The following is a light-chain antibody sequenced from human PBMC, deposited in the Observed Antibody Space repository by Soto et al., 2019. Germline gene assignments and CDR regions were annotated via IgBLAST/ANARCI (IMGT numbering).Light chain of an antibody. V-gene: IGKV3-20*01. Sequence: EIVLTQSPGTLSLSPGERATLSCRTSQSVSSVYVASYQHKPGQAPRLLIYGTSSRATGIPDRFSGSGSGTDFTLTITRREPEDSAVYDCQQSVNFGPGTKGDIK. J-gene: IGKJ3*01. CDR3: QQSVN. CDR2: GTS. CDR1: QSVSSVY.